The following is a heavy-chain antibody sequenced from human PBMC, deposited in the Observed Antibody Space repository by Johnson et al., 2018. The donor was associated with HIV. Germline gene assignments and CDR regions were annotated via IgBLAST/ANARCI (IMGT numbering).Heavy chain of an antibody. Sequence: QLVESGGGLVQPGRSLRLSCAASGFTFDDYAMHWVRQAPGKGLEWVSGISWNSGSIGYADSVKGRFTISRDNAKNSLYLQMNSLGADDTALYYCARGGLGFQNIHDPFDIWGQGTMVTVSS. CDR2: ISWNSGSI. CDR1: GFTFDDYA. CDR3: ARGGLGFQNIHDPFDI. J-gene: IGHJ3*02. D-gene: IGHD1/OR15-1a*01. V-gene: IGHV3-9*01.